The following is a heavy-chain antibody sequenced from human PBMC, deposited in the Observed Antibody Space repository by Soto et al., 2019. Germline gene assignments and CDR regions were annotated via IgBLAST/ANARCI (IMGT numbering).Heavy chain of an antibody. CDR1: GFTFSSYW. CDR3: ARDLYGGGDLCDY. Sequence: VGSLRLSCAASGFTFSSYWMSWVRQAPGKGLEWVANIKQDGSEKYYVDSVKGRFTISRDNAKNSLYLQMNSLRAEDTAVYYCARDLYGGGDLCDYWGQGTLVTVSS. CDR2: IKQDGSEK. D-gene: IGHD2-21*02. V-gene: IGHV3-7*01. J-gene: IGHJ4*02.